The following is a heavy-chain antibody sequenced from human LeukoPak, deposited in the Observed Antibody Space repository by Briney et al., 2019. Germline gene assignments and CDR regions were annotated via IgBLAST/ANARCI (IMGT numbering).Heavy chain of an antibody. CDR1: GSTFSSYT. CDR2: LSGSGGDA. J-gene: IGHJ4*02. Sequence: PGGSLRLSCAASGSTFSSYTMTWVRQAPGKGLEWVSALSGSGGDAYYADSLRGRFTISRDNSKNTLYLQMYNLRAEDTALYYCAKGTQDGYDYWGQGTLVTVSS. CDR3: AKGTQDGYDY. D-gene: IGHD5-24*01. V-gene: IGHV3-23*01.